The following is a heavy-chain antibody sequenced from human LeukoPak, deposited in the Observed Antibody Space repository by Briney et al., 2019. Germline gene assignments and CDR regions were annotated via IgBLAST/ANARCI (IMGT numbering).Heavy chain of an antibody. CDR1: GFTFSSYA. CDR3: AKDRNNYRTFDY. Sequence: GGSLRLSCAASGFTFSSYAMSWVRQAPGKGLEWVSAISGSGGSTYYADSVKGRFTISRDNSKNTLYLQMNSLRAEDTVVYYCAKDRNNYRTFDYWGQGTLVTVSS. CDR2: ISGSGGST. D-gene: IGHD5-24*01. V-gene: IGHV3-23*01. J-gene: IGHJ4*02.